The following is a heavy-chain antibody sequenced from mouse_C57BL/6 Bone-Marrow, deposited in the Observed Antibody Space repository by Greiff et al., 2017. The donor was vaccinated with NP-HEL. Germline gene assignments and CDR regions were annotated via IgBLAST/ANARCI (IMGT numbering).Heavy chain of an antibody. V-gene: IGHV1-59*01. CDR3: ARYGGYDGYYVDY. J-gene: IGHJ2*01. D-gene: IGHD2-3*01. Sequence: VQLQQPGAELVRPGTSVKLSCKASGYTFTSYWMHWVKQRPGQGLEWIGVIDPSDSYTNYNQKFKGKATLTVDTSSSTAYMQLSSLTSEDSAVYYCARYGGYDGYYVDYWGQGTTLTVSS. CDR1: GYTFTSYW. CDR2: IDPSDSYT.